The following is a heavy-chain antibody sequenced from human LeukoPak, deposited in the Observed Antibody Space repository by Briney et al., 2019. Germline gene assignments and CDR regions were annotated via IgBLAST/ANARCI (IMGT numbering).Heavy chain of an antibody. CDR3: AKEISLYCSGGSCYPLGFDY. V-gene: IGHV3-30*18. J-gene: IGHJ4*02. CDR2: ISYDGGNK. CDR1: GFTFSSYG. Sequence: GGSLRLSCAASGFTFSSYGMHWVRQAPGKGLEWVAVISYDGGNKYYADSVKGRFTISRDNSKNTLYLQMNSLRAEDTAVYYCAKEISLYCSGGSCYPLGFDYWGQGTLVTVSS. D-gene: IGHD2-15*01.